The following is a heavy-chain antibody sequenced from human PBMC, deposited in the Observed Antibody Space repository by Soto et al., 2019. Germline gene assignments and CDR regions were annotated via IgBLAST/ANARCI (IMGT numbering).Heavy chain of an antibody. V-gene: IGHV4-4*07. CDR1: GGSISSYY. D-gene: IGHD6-6*01. CDR3: ARTYSSSSLGWFDP. Sequence: SETLSLTCTVSGGSISSYYWSWIRQPAGKGLEWIGRIYTSGSTNYNPSLKSRVTMSVDTSKNQFSLKLSSVTAADTAVYYCARTYSSSSLGWFDPWGQGTLVTVS. J-gene: IGHJ5*02. CDR2: IYTSGST.